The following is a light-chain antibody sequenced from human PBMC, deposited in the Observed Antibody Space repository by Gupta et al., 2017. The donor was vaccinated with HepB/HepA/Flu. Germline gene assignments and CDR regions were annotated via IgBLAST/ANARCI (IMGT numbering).Light chain of an antibody. CDR3: QQDYISSKT. CDR1: QSISSW. CDR2: KAS. V-gene: IGKV1-5*03. J-gene: IGKJ1*01. Sequence: DIQMTQSPSTLSASVGDRVTITCRASQSISSWLAWFQQKPGKAPRLLIYKASSANSGVPSRFRGSGPGTEFTLTISSLQPDDFAIYYCQQDYISSKTFGQGTKVDIK.